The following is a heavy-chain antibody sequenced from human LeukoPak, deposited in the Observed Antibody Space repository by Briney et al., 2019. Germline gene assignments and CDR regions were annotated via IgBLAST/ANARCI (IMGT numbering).Heavy chain of an antibody. Sequence: GSLRLSCAASGFTFSYYEMNWVRQAPGKGPEWVSYITSSGSTMYYADSVKGRFTISRDNAKNSLYLQMNSLRAEDTAVYYCARDSISGVHDAFDIWGQGTMVTVSS. CDR1: GFTFSYYE. J-gene: IGHJ3*02. V-gene: IGHV3-48*03. CDR2: ITSSGSTM. CDR3: ARDSISGVHDAFDI. D-gene: IGHD2-15*01.